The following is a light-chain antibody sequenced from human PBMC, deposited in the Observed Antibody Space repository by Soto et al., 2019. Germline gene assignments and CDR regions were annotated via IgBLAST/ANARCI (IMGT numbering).Light chain of an antibody. CDR3: AAWDDSLNGHV. CDR1: SSNIGTSS. Sequence: QSVLTQPHSASGTPGQRVTISCSGSSSNIGTSSVHWFQQLPGTAPKHLISTTNQRPSGVPERFSGSKSGTSASLAISGLPTEDEADYYCAAWDDSLNGHVFGTGTKVTVL. V-gene: IGLV1-44*01. J-gene: IGLJ1*01. CDR2: TTN.